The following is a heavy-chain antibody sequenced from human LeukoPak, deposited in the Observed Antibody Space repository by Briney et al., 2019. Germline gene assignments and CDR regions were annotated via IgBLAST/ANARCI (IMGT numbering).Heavy chain of an antibody. V-gene: IGHV4-31*03. CDR3: ARARYYYDSSGYCHFDY. CDR2: IYYSGST. D-gene: IGHD3-22*01. J-gene: IGHJ4*02. CDR1: GVSFSSGGYY. Sequence: SETLSLTCTVSGVSFSSGGYYWSWIRQHPGKGLEWNGYIYYSGSTYYNPALKSRVTISVDTSKNQFSLKLSSVTAADTAVYYCARARYYYDSSGYCHFDYWGQGTLVTVSS.